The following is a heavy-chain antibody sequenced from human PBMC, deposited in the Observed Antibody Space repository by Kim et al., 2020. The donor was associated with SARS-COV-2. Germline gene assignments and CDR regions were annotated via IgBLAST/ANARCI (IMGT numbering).Heavy chain of an antibody. CDR3: AKEMSNSESHNCHVDN. CDR2: ISYDGGGK. D-gene: IGHD3-10*01. Sequence: GGSLRLSCAASGFTFKSYGMPWVRQAPGKGPEWVAVISYDGGGKQYADSVKGRFTISRDNFKNTLYLEMNSLRVEDTALYYCAKEMSNSESHNCHVDNWGQGTLVTVSS. V-gene: IGHV3-30*18. CDR1: GFTFKSYG. J-gene: IGHJ4*02.